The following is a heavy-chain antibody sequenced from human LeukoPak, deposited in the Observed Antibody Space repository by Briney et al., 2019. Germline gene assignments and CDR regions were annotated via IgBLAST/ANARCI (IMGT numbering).Heavy chain of an antibody. V-gene: IGHV4-39*01. Sequence: SETLSLTCTVSGASISGSSYSWGWIRQPPGEGLEWIGCVYYGESTYYNPSLKSRVSISVDTSKNQFSLKLTSATAADTAVYYCAKLEVVGLSVDFWGQGALVTVSS. CDR1: GASISGSSYS. CDR3: AKLEVVGLSVDF. CDR2: VYYGEST. J-gene: IGHJ4*02. D-gene: IGHD6-19*01.